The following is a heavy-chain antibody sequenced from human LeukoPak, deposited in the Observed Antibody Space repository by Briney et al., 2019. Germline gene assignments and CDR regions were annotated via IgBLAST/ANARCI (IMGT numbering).Heavy chain of an antibody. CDR3: ARGGYSSGWSWFDP. D-gene: IGHD6-19*01. Sequence: ASVKVSCKASGYTFTGYYMHWVRQAPGQGLEWMGWIHPSTGNPTYAQGFTGRFVFSLDTSVSTTYLQISSLKAEDTAVYYCARGGYSSGWSWFDPWGQGTLVTVSS. CDR2: IHPSTGNP. J-gene: IGHJ5*02. CDR1: GYTFTGYY. V-gene: IGHV7-4-1*02.